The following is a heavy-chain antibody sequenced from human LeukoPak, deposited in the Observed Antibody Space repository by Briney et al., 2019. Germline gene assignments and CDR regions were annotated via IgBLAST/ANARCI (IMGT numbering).Heavy chain of an antibody. J-gene: IGHJ4*02. Sequence: PSGSLRLSCATSGFYFATYGMHWVRQAPPKGLEWVAVIQNSENAKSYAASVRGRFSIFIDDSKNNLYLQLSSLSRDDTAVYYCSKDSFYWGSWNWGPGALVIVSS. CDR3: SKDSFYWGSWN. V-gene: IGHV3-30*02. CDR2: IQNSENAK. D-gene: IGHD7-27*01. CDR1: GFYFATYG.